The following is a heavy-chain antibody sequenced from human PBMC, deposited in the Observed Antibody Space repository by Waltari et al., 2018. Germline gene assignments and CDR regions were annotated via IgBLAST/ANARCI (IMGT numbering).Heavy chain of an antibody. CDR3: ARDGREWSRDY. D-gene: IGHD2-8*01. Sequence: EVKLVESGGGLVNPGGSLRLSGAGFGFNFSPCGMTWVRQAPGKGLEWVAGISSSFKTNYRDSVKGRFSISRDNAKNAVYLIMNSLRAEDAAVYYCARDGREWSRDYWGQGTLVTVSS. V-gene: IGHV3-21*02. CDR1: GFNFSPCG. CDR2: ISSSFKT. J-gene: IGHJ4*02.